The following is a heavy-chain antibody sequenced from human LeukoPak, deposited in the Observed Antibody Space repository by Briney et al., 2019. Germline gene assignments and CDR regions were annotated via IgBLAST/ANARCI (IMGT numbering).Heavy chain of an antibody. V-gene: IGHV1-18*01. CDR3: ARDPGVTSYYMDV. CDR2: ISPYSGNT. CDR1: HYTFTSYG. D-gene: IGHD2-21*02. Sequence: GASVKVSCKASHYTFTSYGISWVRQAPGQGLEWVGWISPYSGNTNSAQKLQGRVTMTTDTSTSTAYMELRSLRSDDTAVYYCARDPGVTSYYMDVWGKGTTVTASS. J-gene: IGHJ6*03.